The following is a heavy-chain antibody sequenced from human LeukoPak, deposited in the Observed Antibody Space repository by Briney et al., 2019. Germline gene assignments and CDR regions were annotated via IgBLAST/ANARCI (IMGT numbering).Heavy chain of an antibody. Sequence: GGSLRLSCAASGFTFDDYAMHWVRQAPGKGLEWVSGISWNSGSIGYADSVKGRFTISRDNAKNSLYLQMNSLRAEDTALYYCAKGKMATILTPGLDYWGQGTLVTVSS. V-gene: IGHV3-9*01. CDR1: GFTFDDYA. J-gene: IGHJ4*02. CDR2: ISWNSGSI. D-gene: IGHD5-24*01. CDR3: AKGKMATILTPGLDY.